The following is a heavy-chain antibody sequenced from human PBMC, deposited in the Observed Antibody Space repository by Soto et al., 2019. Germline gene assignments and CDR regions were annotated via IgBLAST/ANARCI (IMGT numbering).Heavy chain of an antibody. D-gene: IGHD3-3*01. CDR3: ARGAGFWSGYNYYYYGMDV. V-gene: IGHV4-34*01. Sequence: SETLSLTCAVYGGSFSGYYWSWIRQPPGKGLEWIGEINHSGSTNYNPSLKSRVTISVDTSKNQFSLKLSSVTAADTAVYYCARGAGFWSGYNYYYYGMDVWGQGTTVTVS. CDR2: INHSGST. J-gene: IGHJ6*02. CDR1: GGSFSGYY.